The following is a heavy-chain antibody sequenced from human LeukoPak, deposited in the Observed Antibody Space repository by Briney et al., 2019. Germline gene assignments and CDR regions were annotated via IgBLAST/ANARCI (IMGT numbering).Heavy chain of an antibody. D-gene: IGHD1-1*01. Sequence: PSETLSLTCTVSGGSISSSSYYWSWIRQHPGKGLEWIGYIYYSGSTSHNPSLKSRVTMSVDTSKNQFSLRLTSVTAADTAVYYCARRVGKYPTYYFDYWGQGTLVTVSS. V-gene: IGHV4-31*03. CDR3: ARRVGKYPTYYFDY. CDR1: GGSISSSSYY. J-gene: IGHJ4*02. CDR2: IYYSGST.